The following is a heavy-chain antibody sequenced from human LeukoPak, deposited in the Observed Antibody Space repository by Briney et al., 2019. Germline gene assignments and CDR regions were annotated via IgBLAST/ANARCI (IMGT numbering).Heavy chain of an antibody. D-gene: IGHD6-19*01. CDR1: GFTFSSYW. V-gene: IGHV3-74*01. CDR2: INSDGSST. J-gene: IGHJ4*02. Sequence: GGSLRLSCAASGFTFSSYWMHWVRQAPGKGPVWVSRINSDGSSTSYADSVKGRFTISRDNAKNTLYLQMNSLRAEDTAVYYCARVPRGSGWTHFDYWGQGTLVTVSS. CDR3: ARVPRGSGWTHFDY.